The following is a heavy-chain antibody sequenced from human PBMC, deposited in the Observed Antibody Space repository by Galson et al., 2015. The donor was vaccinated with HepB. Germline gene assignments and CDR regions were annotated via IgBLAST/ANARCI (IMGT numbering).Heavy chain of an antibody. V-gene: IGHV3-23*01. J-gene: IGHJ4*02. D-gene: IGHD2-2*01. CDR2: ISGSGGST. CDR1: GFTFSSYA. Sequence: SLRLSCAASGFTFSSYAMSWVRQAPGKGLEWVSAISGSGGSTYYADSVKGRFTISRDNSKNTLYLQMNSLRAEDTAVYYCAKALGYCSSTSCYGGGYWGQGTLVTVSS. CDR3: AKALGYCSSTSCYGGGY.